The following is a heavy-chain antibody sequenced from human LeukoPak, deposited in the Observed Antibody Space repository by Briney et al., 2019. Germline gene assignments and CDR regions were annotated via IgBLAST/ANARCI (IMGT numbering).Heavy chain of an antibody. CDR2: ISYDGSNK. D-gene: IGHD2-2*01. CDR3: ARDFWDIVVVPAAPHYYFDY. CDR1: GFTFSSYA. Sequence: GGSLRLSCAASGFTFSSYAMHWVRQAPGKGLEWVAVISYDGSNKYYADSVRGRFTISRDNSKNTQYLQMNSLRAEDTAVYYCARDFWDIVVVPAAPHYYFDYWGQGTLVTVSS. V-gene: IGHV3-30-3*01. J-gene: IGHJ4*02.